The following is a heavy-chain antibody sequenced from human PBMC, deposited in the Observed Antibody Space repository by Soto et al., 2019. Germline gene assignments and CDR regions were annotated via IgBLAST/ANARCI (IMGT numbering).Heavy chain of an antibody. V-gene: IGHV1-69*13. CDR3: ARVNSGAERSFDY. CDR1: GGTFSSYA. J-gene: IGHJ4*02. D-gene: IGHD6-25*01. CDR2: IIPIFGTA. Sequence: ASVKVSCKASGGTFSSYAIGWVRQAPGQGLEWMGGIIPIFGTANYAQKFQGRVTITADESTSTAYMELSSLRSEDTAVYYCARVNSGAERSFDYWGQGTLVTVSS.